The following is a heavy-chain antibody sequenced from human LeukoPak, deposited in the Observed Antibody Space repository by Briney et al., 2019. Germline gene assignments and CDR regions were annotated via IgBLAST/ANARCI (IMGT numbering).Heavy chain of an antibody. CDR1: GDSVSSNSAA. D-gene: IGHD1-26*01. V-gene: IGHV6-1*01. CDR2: TYYRSMWYN. CDR3: ARDPVGGSTIFDY. Sequence: SQTLSLTCAISGDSVSSNSAAWNWIRQSPSRGLEWLGRTYYRSMWYNDYALSLKSRITIDPDTSKNQFSLQLKSVTPEDTAVYYCARDPVGGSTIFDYWGQGTLVTVSS. J-gene: IGHJ4*02.